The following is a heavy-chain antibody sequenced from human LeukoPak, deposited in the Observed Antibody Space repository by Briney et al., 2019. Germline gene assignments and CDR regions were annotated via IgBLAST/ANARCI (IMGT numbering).Heavy chain of an antibody. Sequence: SETLSLTCAVYGGSFSGYYWSWIRQPPGKGLEWIGEINHSGSTNYNPSLKSRVTISVDTSKNQFSLELNSVTAADTAVYYCARGGYSYGIDYWGQGTLATVSS. D-gene: IGHD5-18*01. CDR2: INHSGST. CDR3: ARGGYSYGIDY. J-gene: IGHJ4*02. CDR1: GGSFSGYY. V-gene: IGHV4-34*01.